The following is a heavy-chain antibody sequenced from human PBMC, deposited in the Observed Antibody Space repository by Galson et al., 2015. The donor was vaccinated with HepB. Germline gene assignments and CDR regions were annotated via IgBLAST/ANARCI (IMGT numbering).Heavy chain of an antibody. J-gene: IGHJ3*02. CDR2: IYGSGGTT. V-gene: IGHV3-23*01. Sequence: SCAASGFTFRTYAMSWVRQAPGKGLEWVSAIYGSGGTTYYADSVRGRFTISRDNPKNTLYLQMNSLRAEDTAVYYCAKESPTLRAFDIWGQGTMVTVSS. CDR3: AKESPTLRAFDI. CDR1: GFTFRTYA.